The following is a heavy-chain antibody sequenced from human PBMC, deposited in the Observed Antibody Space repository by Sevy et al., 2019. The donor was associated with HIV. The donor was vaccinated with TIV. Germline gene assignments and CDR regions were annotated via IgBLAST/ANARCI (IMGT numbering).Heavy chain of an antibody. CDR3: ARAITIFGLTIMLDP. CDR2: TYYRSKWYN. CDR1: GDSVSSSSVA. D-gene: IGHD3-3*01. V-gene: IGHV6-1*01. J-gene: IGHJ5*02. Sequence: QSQTLSLTCTISGDSVSSSSVAWNWIRQSPSRGLEWLGRTYYRSKWYNDYALSVKNRIIISPDTSKTQLSLQLNTVTPEDTAVYYCARAITIFGLTIMLDPWGLGTLVTVSS.